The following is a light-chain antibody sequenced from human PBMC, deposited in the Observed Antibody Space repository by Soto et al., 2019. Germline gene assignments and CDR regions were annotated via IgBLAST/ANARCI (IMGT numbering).Light chain of an antibody. CDR2: RTF. CDR3: QQYGSSPRE. Sequence: EIVLTQSPGTLSLSPGQRATLSCRASQSIASSYLAWYQQKPGQPPRLLLYRTFNRATGIPDRFSGSGSGTDFTLTISRLEPEDFAVYYCQQYGSSPREFGQGTKVEIK. J-gene: IGKJ1*01. CDR1: QSIASSY. V-gene: IGKV3-20*01.